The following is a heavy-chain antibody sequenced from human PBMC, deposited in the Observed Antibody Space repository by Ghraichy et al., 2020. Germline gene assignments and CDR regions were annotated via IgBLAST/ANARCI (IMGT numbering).Heavy chain of an antibody. CDR2: MYIGGST. Sequence: GALRLSCAASGLSVSNNYMSWVRQAPGKGLEWVSVMYIGGSTYYADSVKGRFTISRDSSKHTLNLQMNSLRAEDTAVYYCARGGYGMDVWGQGTTVTVSS. CDR3: ARGGYGMDV. V-gene: IGHV3-53*01. CDR1: GLSVSNNY. J-gene: IGHJ6*02.